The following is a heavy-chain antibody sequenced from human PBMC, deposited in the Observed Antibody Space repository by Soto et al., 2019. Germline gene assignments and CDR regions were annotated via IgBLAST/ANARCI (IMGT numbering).Heavy chain of an antibody. V-gene: IGHV4-31*03. CDR3: ARLEDNWNDETSHGNWFDP. D-gene: IGHD1-1*01. J-gene: IGHJ5*02. Sequence: SETLSLTCTVSGGSISSGGYYWSWIRQHPGKGLEWIGYIYYSGSTYYNPSLKSRVTISVDTSKNQFSLKLSSVTAADTAVYYCARLEDNWNDETSHGNWFDPWGQGTLVTVSS. CDR1: GGSISSGGYY. CDR2: IYYSGST.